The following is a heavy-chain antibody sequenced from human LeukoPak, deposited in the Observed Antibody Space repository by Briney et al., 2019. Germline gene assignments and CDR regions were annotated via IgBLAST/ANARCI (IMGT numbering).Heavy chain of an antibody. Sequence: PSETLSLTCTVSGGSISSSSYSWGWIRQPPGKGLEWIGNIYYTGSTYYSPSLQSRVTISVDTSKNQFYLKLSSVTAADTAVYYCGRQLVGATAYYFDYWGQGTLVTVSS. V-gene: IGHV4-39*01. J-gene: IGHJ4*02. CDR2: IYYTGST. CDR3: GRQLVGATAYYFDY. CDR1: GGSISSSSYS. D-gene: IGHD1-26*01.